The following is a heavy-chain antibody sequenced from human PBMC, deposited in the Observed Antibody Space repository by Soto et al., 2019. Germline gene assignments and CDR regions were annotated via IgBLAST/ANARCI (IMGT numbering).Heavy chain of an antibody. CDR1: GFTFSSYA. CDR2: ISGSGGST. CDR3: AKDPPLMAVASLLFDY. D-gene: IGHD6-19*01. J-gene: IGHJ4*02. V-gene: IGHV3-23*01. Sequence: GGSLRLSCAASGFTFSSYAMSWVRQAPGKGLEWVSAISGSGGSTYYADSVKGRFTISRDNSKNTLYLQMNSLRAEDTAVYYCAKDPPLMAVASLLFDYWGQGTLVTVSS.